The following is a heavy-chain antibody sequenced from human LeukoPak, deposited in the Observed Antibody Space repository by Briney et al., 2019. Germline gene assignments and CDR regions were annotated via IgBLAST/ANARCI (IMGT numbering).Heavy chain of an antibody. J-gene: IGHJ3*02. CDR2: IRSKANSYAT. D-gene: IGHD3-10*01. CDR3: TRHDRRYGSGDDAFDI. CDR1: GFTFSGSA. Sequence: PGGSLKLSCAASGFTFSGSAMHWVRQASGKGLEWVGRIRSKANSYATAYAASVKGRFTISRDDSKNTAYLQMNSLKTEDTAVYYCTRHDRRYGSGDDAFDIWGQGTMVTVSS. V-gene: IGHV3-73*01.